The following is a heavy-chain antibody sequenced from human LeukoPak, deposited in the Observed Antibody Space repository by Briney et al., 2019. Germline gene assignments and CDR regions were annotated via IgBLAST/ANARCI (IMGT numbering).Heavy chain of an antibody. J-gene: IGHJ5*02. CDR1: GFTFSSYA. CDR3: AKYCSSTSCYYWFDP. CDR2: ISGSGGST. V-gene: IGHV3-23*01. D-gene: IGHD2-2*01. Sequence: GGSLRLSCAASGFTFSSYAMSWVRQAPGKGLEWVSAISGSGGSTYYADSVKGRFTISRDNSKDTLYLQMNSVRAEDTAVYYCAKYCSSTSCYYWFDPWGQGTLVTVSS.